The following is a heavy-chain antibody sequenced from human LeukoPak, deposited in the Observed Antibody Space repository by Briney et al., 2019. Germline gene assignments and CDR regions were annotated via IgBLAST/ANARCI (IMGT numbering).Heavy chain of an antibody. J-gene: IGHJ4*02. CDR2: ISYDGSIK. Sequence: QAGGSLRLSCAASGFTFSTYSMHWVRQAPGKGLEWVAVISYDGSIKYSTDSVRGRFTISRDNSKNTLYVQMNSLRAEDTAVYYCAKVMSLQNTFDYWGQGTLVTVSS. CDR1: GFTFSTYS. D-gene: IGHD4-11*01. V-gene: IGHV3-30-3*01. CDR3: AKVMSLQNTFDY.